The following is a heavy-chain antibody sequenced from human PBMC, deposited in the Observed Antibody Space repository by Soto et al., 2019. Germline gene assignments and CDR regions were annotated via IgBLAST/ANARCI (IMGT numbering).Heavy chain of an antibody. D-gene: IGHD6-13*01. CDR2: ISYDGSNK. CDR1: GLTFSSYA. J-gene: IGHJ6*02. CDR3: ARGGAAAGTYGMDV. V-gene: IGHV3-30-3*01. Sequence: SLRLSCAASGLTFSSYAMHWVRQAPGKGLEWVAVISYDGSNKYYADSVKGRFTISRDNSKNTLYLQMNSLRAEDTAVYYCARGGAAAGTYGMDVWGQGTTVTVSS.